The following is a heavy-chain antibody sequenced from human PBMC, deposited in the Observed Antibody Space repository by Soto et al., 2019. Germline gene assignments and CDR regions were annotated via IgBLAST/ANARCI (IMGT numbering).Heavy chain of an antibody. CDR1: GGSINSGGYY. Sequence: QVQLRESGPGLVKPSQTLSLTCTVSGGSINSGGYYWNWIRQHPGKGLEWIGYMYYSGSTYYNPFLSSRVIVSADTSENQFSLKLSSVTAADTAVYFCARGYRQSGYRSNWVFDYWGQGTLVNVSS. D-gene: IGHD6-13*01. CDR3: ARGYRQSGYRSNWVFDY. J-gene: IGHJ4*02. CDR2: MYYSGST. V-gene: IGHV4-31*03.